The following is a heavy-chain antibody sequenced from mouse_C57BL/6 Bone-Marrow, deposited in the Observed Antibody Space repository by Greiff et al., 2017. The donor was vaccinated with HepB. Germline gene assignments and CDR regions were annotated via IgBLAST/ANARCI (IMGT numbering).Heavy chain of an antibody. J-gene: IGHJ3*01. CDR1: GYTFTSYW. CDR2: IHPNSGST. Sequence: VKLQQPGAELVKPGASVKLSCKASGYTFTSYWMHWVKQRPGQGLEWIGMIHPNSGSTNYNEKFKSKATLTVDKSSSTAYMQLSSLTSEDSAVYYCARRGGYYLAWFAYWGQGTLVTVSA. CDR3: ARRGGYYLAWFAY. V-gene: IGHV1-64*01. D-gene: IGHD2-3*01.